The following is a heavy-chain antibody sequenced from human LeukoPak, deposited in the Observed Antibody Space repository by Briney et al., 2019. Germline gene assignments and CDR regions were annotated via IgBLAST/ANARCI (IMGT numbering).Heavy chain of an antibody. CDR2: INWNGGST. V-gene: IGHV3-20*04. Sequence: PGGSLRLSCAASGFTFDDYGMSWVRQAPGKGLEWVSGINWNGGSTGYADSVKGRFTISRDNAKNSLYPQLNSLRAEDTAVYYCARGGSGNWNAPFDYWGQGILVTVSS. J-gene: IGHJ4*02. CDR1: GFTFDDYG. D-gene: IGHD1-1*01. CDR3: ARGGSGNWNAPFDY.